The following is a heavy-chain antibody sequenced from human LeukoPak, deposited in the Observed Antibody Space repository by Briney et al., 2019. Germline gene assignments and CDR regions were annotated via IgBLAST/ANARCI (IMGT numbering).Heavy chain of an antibody. D-gene: IGHD5-24*01. Sequence: SETLSLTCTVSGDSISSYYWTWIRQPPGKGLEWIGYIYYSGSTNYNPSLKSRVTISVDTSKNQFSLKLSSVTAADTAVYYCARAATMYDFDYWGQGTLVTVSS. CDR1: GDSISSYY. J-gene: IGHJ4*02. V-gene: IGHV4-59*01. CDR2: IYYSGST. CDR3: ARAATMYDFDY.